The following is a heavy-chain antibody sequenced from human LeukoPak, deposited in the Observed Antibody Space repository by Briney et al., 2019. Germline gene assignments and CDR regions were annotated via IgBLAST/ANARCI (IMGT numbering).Heavy chain of an antibody. CDR2: ISNTGGST. CDR3: ATRYGSGTYYMGY. J-gene: IGHJ4*02. CDR1: GFTFSSYA. Sequence: PGASLRLSCAASGFTFSSYAMSWVRQAPGKGLEWVSTISNTGGSTFYADSVKGRFTLSRDNSKNTLYLQMNSLRAEDTAVYYCATRYGSGTYYMGYWGQGTLVTVSS. V-gene: IGHV3-23*01. D-gene: IGHD3-10*01.